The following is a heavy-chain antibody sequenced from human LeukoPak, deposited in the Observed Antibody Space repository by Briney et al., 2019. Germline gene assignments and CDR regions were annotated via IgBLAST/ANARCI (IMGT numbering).Heavy chain of an antibody. CDR1: GFTFSSYA. CDR2: ISGSGGST. J-gene: IGHJ6*03. V-gene: IGHV3-23*01. D-gene: IGHD3-10*01. CDR3: AKGEYGSGYYYMDV. Sequence: PGGSLRLSCAASGFTFSSYAMSWVRQAPGKGLEWVSAISGSGGSTYYADSVKGRFTISRDNSKNTLYLQMNSLRAEDTAVYYCAKGEYGSGYYYMDVWGKGTTVTVSS.